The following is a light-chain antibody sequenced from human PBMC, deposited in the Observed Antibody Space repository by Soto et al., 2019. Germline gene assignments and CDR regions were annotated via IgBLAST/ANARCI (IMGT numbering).Light chain of an antibody. Sequence: EIVLTQSPATLSLSPGERATLSCRASQSVSSYLAWYQQKPGQAPRLLIYDASNRATGIPARSSGSGSGTDFTLTISSLEPEDFAVYYCQQRSNWPCTFGQGTKV. CDR2: DAS. V-gene: IGKV3-11*01. J-gene: IGKJ1*01. CDR1: QSVSSY. CDR3: QQRSNWPCT.